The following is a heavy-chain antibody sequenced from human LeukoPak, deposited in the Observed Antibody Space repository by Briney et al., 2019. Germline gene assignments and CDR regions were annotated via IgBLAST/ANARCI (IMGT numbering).Heavy chain of an antibody. CDR1: GFTLSSYA. D-gene: IGHD4-17*01. Sequence: GGSLRLSCAASGFTLSSYAMSWVRQAPGKGLEWVSAISGSGGSTYYADSVKGRFTISRDNSKNTLYLQMNSLRAEDTAVYYCAKDDGDYGVYGMDVWGQGTTVTVSS. J-gene: IGHJ6*02. V-gene: IGHV3-23*01. CDR3: AKDDGDYGVYGMDV. CDR2: ISGSGGST.